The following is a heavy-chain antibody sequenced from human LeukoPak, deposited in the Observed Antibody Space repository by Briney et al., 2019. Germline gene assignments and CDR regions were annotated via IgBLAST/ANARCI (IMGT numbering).Heavy chain of an antibody. J-gene: IGHJ4*02. CDR2: ISSSSSYI. CDR3: ARSDYYGSGSPIASDY. D-gene: IGHD3-10*01. V-gene: IGHV3-21*01. CDR1: GFTFSSYS. Sequence: GGSLRLSCAASGFTFSSYSMNWVRQAPGKGLEWVSSISSSSSYIYYADSVKGRFTISRDNAKNSLYLQMNSLRAEDTAVYYCARSDYYGSGSPIASDYWGQGTLVTVSS.